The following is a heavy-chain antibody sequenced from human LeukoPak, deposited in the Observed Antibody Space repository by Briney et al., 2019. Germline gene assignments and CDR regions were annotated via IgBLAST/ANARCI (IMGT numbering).Heavy chain of an antibody. CDR1: GYTFSNYY. D-gene: IGHD3-10*01. V-gene: IGHV1-46*01. Sequence: ASVKVSCKTSGYTFSNYYIHWVRQAPGQGLEWMGIINPSGGSTSYAQKFHGRITMTRDTSTSTVYMELSSLRSEDTAVYYCARGKDPLYYYGSGSYYNFAYWGQGTLVTVSS. J-gene: IGHJ4*02. CDR2: INPSGGST. CDR3: ARGKDPLYYYGSGSYYNFAY.